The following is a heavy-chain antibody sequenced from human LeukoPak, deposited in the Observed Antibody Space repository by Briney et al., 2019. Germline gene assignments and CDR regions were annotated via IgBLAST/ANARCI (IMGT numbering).Heavy chain of an antibody. Sequence: GGSLRLSCAASGFTFSRYWMAWVRQAPGKGLEWVANIKQDGSEQYHEESVRGRFTMSRDNAKNSMFLQMNSLRAEDTAMYYCARDGWFGDYNWFDPWGQGTLVTVSS. V-gene: IGHV3-7*01. J-gene: IGHJ5*02. CDR2: IKQDGSEQ. CDR1: GFTFSRYW. CDR3: ARDGWFGDYNWFDP. D-gene: IGHD3-10*01.